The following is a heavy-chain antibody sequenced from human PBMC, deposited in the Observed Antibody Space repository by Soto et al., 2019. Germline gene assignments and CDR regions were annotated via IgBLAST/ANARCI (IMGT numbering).Heavy chain of an antibody. CDR2: INHSGST. CDR1: GGSFSGYY. V-gene: IGHV4-34*01. D-gene: IGHD6-19*01. CDR3: ASSGWYDTNYYFDY. J-gene: IGHJ4*02. Sequence: SETLSLTCAVYGGSFSGYYWSWIRQPPGKGLEWIGEINHSGSTNYNPSLKSRVTISVDTSKNQFSLKLSSVTAADTAVYYCASSGWYDTNYYFDYWGQGTLVTVSS.